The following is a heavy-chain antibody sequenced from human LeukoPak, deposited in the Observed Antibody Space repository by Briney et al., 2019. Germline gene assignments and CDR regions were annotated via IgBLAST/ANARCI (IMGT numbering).Heavy chain of an antibody. CDR1: GFTFNSYG. Sequence: PGGSLRLSCAASGFTFNSYGMHWVRQAPGKGLEWVAVISYDGSNKYYADSVKGRFTISRDNSKNTLYLQMNSLRAEDTAVYYCARDLVIAAAGYSDYGGLLFDYWGQGTLVTVSS. D-gene: IGHD6-13*01. CDR3: ARDLVIAAAGYSDYGGLLFDY. J-gene: IGHJ4*02. CDR2: ISYDGSNK. V-gene: IGHV3-30*03.